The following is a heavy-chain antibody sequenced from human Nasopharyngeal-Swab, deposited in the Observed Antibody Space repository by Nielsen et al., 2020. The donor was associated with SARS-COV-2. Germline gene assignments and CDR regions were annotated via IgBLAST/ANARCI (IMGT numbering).Heavy chain of an antibody. CDR1: GYTFTDYY. CDR3: ASCIVATAYGPSHYYYYAMDV. CDR2: IIPMLGIA. V-gene: IGHV1-69*02. Sequence: SVKVSCKTSGYTFTDYYIHWLRQAPGQGLEWMGRIIPMLGIANYAQKFQGRVTITADKSTSTAYMELSSLRSEDAAVYYCASCIVATAYGPSHYYYYAMDVWGQGTTVTVSS. J-gene: IGHJ6*02. D-gene: IGHD5-12*01.